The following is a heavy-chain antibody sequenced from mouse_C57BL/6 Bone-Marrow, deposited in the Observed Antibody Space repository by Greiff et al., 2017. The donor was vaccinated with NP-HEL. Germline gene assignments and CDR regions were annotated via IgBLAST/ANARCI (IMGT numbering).Heavy chain of an antibody. V-gene: IGHV1-81*01. CDR3: AKGAIVTTAY. Sequence: VKLMESGAELARPGASVKLSCKASGYTFTSYGISWVKQRTGQGLEWIGEIYPRSGNTYYNEKFKGKATLTADKSSSTAYMELRSLTSEDSAVYFCAKGAIVTTAYWGQGTLVTVSA. J-gene: IGHJ3*01. CDR2: IYPRSGNT. CDR1: GYTFTSYG. D-gene: IGHD2-5*01.